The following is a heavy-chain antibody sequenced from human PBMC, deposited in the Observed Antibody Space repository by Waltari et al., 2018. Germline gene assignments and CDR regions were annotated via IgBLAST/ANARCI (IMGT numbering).Heavy chain of an antibody. CDR1: GFTFSSYA. J-gene: IGHJ3*02. V-gene: IGHV4-38-2*02. D-gene: IGHD5-12*01. CDR3: ARDPRDGYNYGHAFDI. CDR2: IYHSGST. Sequence: VQLLESGGGLVQPGGSLRLSCAASGFTFSSYAMSWVRQAPGKGLEWIGSIYHSGSTYYNPSLKSRVTISVDTSKNQFSLKLSSVTAADTAVYYCARDPRDGYNYGHAFDIWGQGTMVTVSS.